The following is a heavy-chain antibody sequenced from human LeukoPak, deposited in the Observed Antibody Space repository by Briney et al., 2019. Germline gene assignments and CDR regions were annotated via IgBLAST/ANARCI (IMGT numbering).Heavy chain of an antibody. CDR1: GFTFSSYE. Sequence: GGSLRLSCAASGFTFSSYEMNWVRQAPGKGLELVSYISSSGSTIYYADSVKGRFTISRDNAKNSLYLQMNSLRAEDTAVYYCARPSGYYEYYFDYWGQGTLVTVSS. CDR2: ISSSGSTI. V-gene: IGHV3-48*03. J-gene: IGHJ4*02. D-gene: IGHD3-22*01. CDR3: ARPSGYYEYYFDY.